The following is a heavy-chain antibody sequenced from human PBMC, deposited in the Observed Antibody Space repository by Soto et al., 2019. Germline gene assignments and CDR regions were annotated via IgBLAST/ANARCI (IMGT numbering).Heavy chain of an antibody. CDR1: GGSISSGGYY. CDR3: ASGTFYDSSGYDFAY. J-gene: IGHJ4*02. Sequence: SETLSLTCTVSGGSISSGGYYWSWIRQHPGKGLEWIGYIYYSGSSYYNPSLKSRVTISVDTSKNQFFLKLSSVTAADTAVYYCASGTFYDSSGYDFAYWGQGTLVTVSS. V-gene: IGHV4-31*03. CDR2: IYYSGSS. D-gene: IGHD3-22*01.